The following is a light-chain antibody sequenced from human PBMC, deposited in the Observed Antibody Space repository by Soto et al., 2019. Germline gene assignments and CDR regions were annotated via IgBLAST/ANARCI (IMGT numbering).Light chain of an antibody. J-gene: IGLJ1*01. CDR1: SSDVGGYNY. CDR3: CSFAGTYAKDTYSYV. V-gene: IGLV2-11*01. Sequence: QSVLTQPRSVSGSPGQSVTISCTGTSSDVGGYNYVSWYQQHPDEAPKLMIYDVSVRPSGVPDRFSGSKSGNTASLTISGLQAEDEADYYCCSFAGTYAKDTYSYVFGTGTKLTVL. CDR2: DVS.